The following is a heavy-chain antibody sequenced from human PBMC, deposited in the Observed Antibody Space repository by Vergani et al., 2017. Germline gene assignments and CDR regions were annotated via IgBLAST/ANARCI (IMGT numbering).Heavy chain of an antibody. CDR2: ISSSSSYT. D-gene: IGHD2-2*01. J-gene: IGHJ3*02. Sequence: VQLLESGGGLVKPGGSLRLSCAASGFTFSDYYMSWIRQAPGKGLEWVSYISSSSSYTNYADSVKGRFTISRDNAKNSLYLQMNSLRAEDTAVYYCARAPRYCSSTSCYFVGAFDIWGQGTMVTVSS. CDR1: GFTFSDYY. V-gene: IGHV3-11*06. CDR3: ARAPRYCSSTSCYFVGAFDI.